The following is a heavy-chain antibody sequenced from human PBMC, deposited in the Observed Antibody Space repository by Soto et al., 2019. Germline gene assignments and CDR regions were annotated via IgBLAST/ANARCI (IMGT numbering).Heavy chain of an antibody. CDR2: IYSGGST. D-gene: IGHD6-13*01. CDR3: ARELIAAAKKPYNWFDP. J-gene: IGHJ5*02. Sequence: GGSLRLSCAASGFTVSSNYMSWVRQAQGKGLEWVSVIYSGGSTYYADSVKGRFTISRDNSKNTLYLQMNSLRAEDTAVYYCARELIAAAKKPYNWFDPWGQGTLVTVSS. V-gene: IGHV3-66*01. CDR1: GFTVSSNY.